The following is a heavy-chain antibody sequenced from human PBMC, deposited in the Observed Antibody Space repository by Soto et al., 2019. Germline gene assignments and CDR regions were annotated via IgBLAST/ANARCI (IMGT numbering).Heavy chain of an antibody. CDR3: ARRYSSSSDFDY. Sequence: PGESLKISCKGSGYSFTSYCIGWVRQMPGKGLEWMGIICPGDSDTRDSPSFQGQVTISADKSIDTAYLQWSSLKASDTAVYYCARRYSSSSDFDYWGQGTLVTVSS. D-gene: IGHD6-6*01. CDR1: GYSFTSYC. V-gene: IGHV5-51*01. J-gene: IGHJ4*02. CDR2: ICPGDSDT.